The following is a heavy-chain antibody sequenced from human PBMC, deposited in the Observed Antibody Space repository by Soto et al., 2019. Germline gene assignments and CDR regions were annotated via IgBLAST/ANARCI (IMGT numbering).Heavy chain of an antibody. CDR2: IYYSGST. J-gene: IGHJ5*02. CDR3: ARVVHYNWFDP. CDR1: GGSISSYY. Sequence: PSETLSLTCTVSGGSISSYYWSWIRQPPGKGLEWIGYIYYSGSTNYNPSLKSRVTISVDTSKNQFSLKLSSVTAADTAVYYCARVVHYNWFDPWGQGNLVTVSS. V-gene: IGHV4-59*01.